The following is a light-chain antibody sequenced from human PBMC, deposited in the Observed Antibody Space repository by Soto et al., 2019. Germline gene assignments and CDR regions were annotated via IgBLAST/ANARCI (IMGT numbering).Light chain of an antibody. Sequence: QSVLTQPPSASGSPGQSVTISCTGTKNDIGVYDFVSWYQHHPGKAPRLIIYEVVQRPSGVPDRFSGSKSGNTASLTVSGLQAVDEADYDCSSYTSSSTVFGTGTRSPS. V-gene: IGLV2-8*01. CDR1: KNDIGVYDF. J-gene: IGLJ1*01. CDR3: SSYTSSSTV. CDR2: EVV.